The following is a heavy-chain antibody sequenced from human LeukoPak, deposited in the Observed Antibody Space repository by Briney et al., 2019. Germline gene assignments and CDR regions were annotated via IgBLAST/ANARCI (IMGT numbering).Heavy chain of an antibody. J-gene: IGHJ4*02. V-gene: IGHV3-74*01. Sequence: GGSLRLSCAASGFTLDDYGMSWVRQAPGKGLVWVSRINSDGSSTSYADSVKGRFTITRDNAKNTLYLQMNSLRAEDTAVYYCARELIVPNRGEGTLVTVSS. CDR2: INSDGSST. CDR3: ARELIVPN. CDR1: GFTLDDYG. D-gene: IGHD2-2*01.